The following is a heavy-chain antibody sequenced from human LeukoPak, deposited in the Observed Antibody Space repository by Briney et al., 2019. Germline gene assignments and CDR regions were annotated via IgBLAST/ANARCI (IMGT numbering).Heavy chain of an antibody. Sequence: GGSLRLSCAASGFTFDDYAMHWVRQAPGKGLEWVANIKQDGSEKYYVDSVKGRFTISRDNAKNSLYLQMNSLRAEDTAVYYCARERIGEAVAGYWGQGTLVTVSS. CDR3: ARERIGEAVAGY. CDR2: IKQDGSEK. V-gene: IGHV3-7*01. J-gene: IGHJ4*02. CDR1: GFTFDDYA. D-gene: IGHD6-19*01.